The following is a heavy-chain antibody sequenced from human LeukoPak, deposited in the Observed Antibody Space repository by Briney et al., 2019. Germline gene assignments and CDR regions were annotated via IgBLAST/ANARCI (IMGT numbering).Heavy chain of an antibody. CDR1: GGTFSSYA. Sequence: ASVKVSCKASGGTFSSYAISWVRQAPGQGLEWMGRIIPIFGTANYAQKFQGRVMITTDESTSTAYMELSSLRSEDTAVYYCARDDWELFTGWFDPWGQGTLVTVSS. V-gene: IGHV1-69*05. D-gene: IGHD1-26*01. CDR3: ARDDWELFTGWFDP. CDR2: IIPIFGTA. J-gene: IGHJ5*02.